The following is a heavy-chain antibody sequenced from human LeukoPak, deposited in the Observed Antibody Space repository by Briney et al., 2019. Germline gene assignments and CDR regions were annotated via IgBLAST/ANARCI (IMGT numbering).Heavy chain of an antibody. J-gene: IGHJ6*02. CDR1: GFTFSSYA. Sequence: GRSLRLSCAASGFTFSSYAMHWVRQAPGKGLEWVAVISYDGSNKYYADSVKGRFTVSRDNSKNTLYLQVNSLRAEDTAVYYCARALFAGAFYGMDVWGQGTTVTVSS. CDR3: ARALFAGAFYGMDV. D-gene: IGHD3-10*01. V-gene: IGHV3-30-3*01. CDR2: ISYDGSNK.